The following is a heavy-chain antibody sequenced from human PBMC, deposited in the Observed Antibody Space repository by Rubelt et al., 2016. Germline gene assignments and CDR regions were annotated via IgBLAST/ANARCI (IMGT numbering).Heavy chain of an antibody. Sequence: NPCSGGANYAQNFQGRVTMTRDTSISTAYMELSRLRSDDTAVYYCASPKRMISYFDYWGQGTLVTVSS. V-gene: IGHV1-2*02. J-gene: IGHJ4*02. CDR2: NPCSGGA. CDR3: ASPKRMISYFDY. D-gene: IGHD3-22*01.